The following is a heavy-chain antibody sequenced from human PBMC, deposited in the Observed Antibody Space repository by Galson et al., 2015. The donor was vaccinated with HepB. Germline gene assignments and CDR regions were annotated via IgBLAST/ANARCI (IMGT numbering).Heavy chain of an antibody. J-gene: IGHJ5*02. V-gene: IGHV1-8*01. D-gene: IGHD3-3*01. CDR3: ARAIYYDFWSGYHLNNWFDP. Sequence: SVKVSCKASGYTFTSYDINWVRQATGQGLEWMGWMNPNSGNTGYAQKFQGRVTMTRNTSISTAYMELSSLRSEDTAVYYCARAIYYDFWSGYHLNNWFDPWGQGTLVTVSS. CDR1: GYTFTSYD. CDR2: MNPNSGNT.